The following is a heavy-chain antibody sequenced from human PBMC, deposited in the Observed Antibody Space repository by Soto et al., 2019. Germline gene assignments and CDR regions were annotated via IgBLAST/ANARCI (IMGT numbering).Heavy chain of an antibody. CDR2: ISAYNGNT. CDR3: ARDDKSNGDYFNWFDP. J-gene: IGHJ5*02. D-gene: IGHD4-17*01. V-gene: IGHV1-18*01. CDR1: GYTFTSYG. Sequence: ASVKVSCKASGYTFTSYGISWVRQAPGQGLEWMGWISAYNGNTNYAQKLQGRVTMTTDTSTSTAYMELRSLRSDDTAVYYCARDDKSNGDYFNWFDPWGQGTLVTVSS.